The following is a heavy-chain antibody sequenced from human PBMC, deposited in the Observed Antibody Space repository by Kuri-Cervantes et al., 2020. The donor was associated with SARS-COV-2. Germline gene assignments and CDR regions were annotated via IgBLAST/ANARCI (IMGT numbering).Heavy chain of an antibody. V-gene: IGHV3-21*01. CDR3: AREGPTATLYP. CDR2: ISSSSSYI. J-gene: IGHJ5*02. CDR1: GFTFSSYS. D-gene: IGHD2-2*01. Sequence: ETLSLTCAASGFTFSSYSMNWVRQAPGKGLEWVSSISSSSSYIYYADSVKGRFTISRDNAKNSLYLQMNSLRAEDTAVYYCAREGPTATLYPWGQGTLVTVSS.